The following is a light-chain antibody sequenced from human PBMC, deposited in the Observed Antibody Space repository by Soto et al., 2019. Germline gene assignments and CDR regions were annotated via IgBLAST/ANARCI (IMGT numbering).Light chain of an antibody. Sequence: SVLAQPASVSGSPGQAITISCSGSSSDVGAHNFVSWYQHHPGKAPKLMIYEVSNRPSGVSNRFSGSKSGNTASLTISGLQAEDEADYYCNSYKSSNTYGLGSGTKV. CDR1: SSDVGAHNF. CDR3: NSYKSSNTYG. V-gene: IGLV2-14*01. J-gene: IGLJ1*01. CDR2: EVS.